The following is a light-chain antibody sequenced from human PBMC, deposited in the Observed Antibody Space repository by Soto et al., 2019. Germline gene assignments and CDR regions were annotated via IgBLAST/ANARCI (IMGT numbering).Light chain of an antibody. V-gene: IGKV3-15*01. CDR2: GTS. CDR3: HHYNNWLGT. Sequence: VMTQSPATLSVSSGERVTLSCRANLHIDSTLAWYQQKPGPAPRLLIYGTSTRATGIPARFSGSGSGTEFTLTISSLQSEDFAVYYCHHYNNWLGTFGGGTKVEIK. CDR1: LHIDST. J-gene: IGKJ4*01.